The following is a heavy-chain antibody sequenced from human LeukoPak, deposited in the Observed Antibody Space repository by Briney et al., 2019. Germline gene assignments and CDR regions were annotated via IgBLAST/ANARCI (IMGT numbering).Heavy chain of an antibody. J-gene: IGHJ4*02. CDR3: ARDIIDY. Sequence: GGSLRLSCAASGFTFSSYAMHWVRQAPGKGLERVAVISYDGSNKYYADSVKGRFTISRDNSKNTLYLQMNSLRAEDTAVYYCARDIIDYWGQGTLVTVSS. CDR1: GFTFSSYA. V-gene: IGHV3-30*01. CDR2: ISYDGSNK.